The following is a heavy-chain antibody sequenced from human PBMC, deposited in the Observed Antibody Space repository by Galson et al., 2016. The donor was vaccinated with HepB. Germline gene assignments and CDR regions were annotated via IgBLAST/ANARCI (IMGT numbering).Heavy chain of an antibody. CDR2: IQQDGSEK. CDR3: ARGGRILGDGMDV. CDR1: GFSLSSYW. J-gene: IGHJ6*02. V-gene: IGHV3-7*01. D-gene: IGHD2/OR15-2a*01. Sequence: SLRLSCAASGFSLSSYWMSWVRQAPGRGLEWVANIQQDGSEKYYVDSVKGRFTISRDDAKNSVYLQMNSLRAEDMALYYCARGGRILGDGMDVWGQGTTVTVSS.